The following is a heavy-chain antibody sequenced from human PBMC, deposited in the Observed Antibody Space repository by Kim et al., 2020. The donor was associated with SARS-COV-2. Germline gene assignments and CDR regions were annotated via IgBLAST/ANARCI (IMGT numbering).Heavy chain of an antibody. V-gene: IGHV2-70*01. D-gene: IGHD6-13*01. Sequence: SGPTLVNPTQTLTLTCTFSGFSLSTSGMCVSWIRQPPGKALEWLALIDWDDDKYYSTSLKTRLTISKDTSKNQVVLTMTNMDPVDTATYYCARIRKQQLSYYYYGMDVWGQGTTVTVSS. CDR1: GFSLSTSGMC. CDR3: ARIRKQQLSYYYYGMDV. CDR2: IDWDDDK. J-gene: IGHJ6*02.